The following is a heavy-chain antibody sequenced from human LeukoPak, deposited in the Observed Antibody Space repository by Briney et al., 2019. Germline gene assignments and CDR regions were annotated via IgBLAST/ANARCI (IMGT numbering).Heavy chain of an antibody. CDR3: ARLMDDSSGYFPDAFDI. J-gene: IGHJ3*02. Sequence: PGGSLRLSCAASGFTVSRNYMSWVRQAPGKGLVWVSIIYSGGSTYYADSVKGSFTISRDISKNTLHLQMNSLRAEDTAVYYCARLMDDSSGYFPDAFDIWGQGTMVTVSS. V-gene: IGHV3-66*04. CDR1: GFTVSRNY. D-gene: IGHD3-22*01. CDR2: IYSGGST.